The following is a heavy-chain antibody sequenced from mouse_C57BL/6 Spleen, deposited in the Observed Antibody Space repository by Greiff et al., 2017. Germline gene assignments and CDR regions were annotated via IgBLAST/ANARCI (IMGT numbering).Heavy chain of an antibody. D-gene: IGHD2-10*01. J-gene: IGHJ1*03. CDR3: ARKGGGLLPWYFDV. CDR2: IWSGGST. V-gene: IGHV2-2*01. Sequence: VQRVESGPGLVQPSQSLSITCTVSGFSLTSYGVHWVRQSPGKGLEWLGVIWSGGSTDYNAAFISRLSISKDNSKSQVFFKMNSLQADDTAIYYCARKGGGLLPWYFDVWGTGTTVTVSS. CDR1: GFSLTSYG.